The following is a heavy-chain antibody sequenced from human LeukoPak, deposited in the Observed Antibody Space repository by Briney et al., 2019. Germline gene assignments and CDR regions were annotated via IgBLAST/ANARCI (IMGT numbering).Heavy chain of an antibody. D-gene: IGHD2/OR15-2a*01. V-gene: IGHV4-39*01. CDR2: VRYSGTT. CDR1: GVSISSRSYY. Sequence: PSETLSLACTVSGVSISSRSYYWGWIRQSPGKGLDWIGTVRYSGTTYYNSSLKSRITISLDTTKNQFSLNLTAVTAADTAVYYCLTHVAGGEYPLPWGQGMLVTVSS. J-gene: IGHJ5*02. CDR3: LTHVAGGEYPLP.